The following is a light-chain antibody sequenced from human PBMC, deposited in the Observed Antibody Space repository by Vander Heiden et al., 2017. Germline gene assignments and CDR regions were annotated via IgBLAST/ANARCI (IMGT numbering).Light chain of an antibody. CDR2: KVS. CDR1: QSLVSSDGDTH. Sequence: DVVMPQSPLSLPVTLGQPASISCSSTQSLVSSDGDTHLQWFQQRPGQSPRRLIYKVSIRDSGVPDRFSASGSGTDFTLKISRVEAEDVGVYYCRQGTHWPPTFGQGTKLEIK. J-gene: IGKJ2*01. CDR3: RQGTHWPPT. V-gene: IGKV2-30*01.